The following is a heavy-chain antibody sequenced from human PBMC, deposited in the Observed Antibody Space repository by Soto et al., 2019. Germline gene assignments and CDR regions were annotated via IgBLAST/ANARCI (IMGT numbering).Heavy chain of an antibody. Sequence: SETLSLTCTVAGDSISRYYWSWIRQPPGKGLEWIGYIYYSGSTTYNPSLKSRVTISVDTSKNQFSLKLSSVAAADTAVYYCARGMSWFDPWGQGTLVTVSS. CDR3: ARGMSWFDP. J-gene: IGHJ5*02. CDR1: GDSISRYY. CDR2: IYYSGST. V-gene: IGHV4-59*01.